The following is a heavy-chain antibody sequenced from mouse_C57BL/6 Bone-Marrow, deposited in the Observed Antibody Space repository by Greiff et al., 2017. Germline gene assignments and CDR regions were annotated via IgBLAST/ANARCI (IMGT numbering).Heavy chain of an antibody. CDR1: GFTFSSYT. J-gene: IGHJ1*03. CDR3: SRQVTTVLATKYFDV. Sequence: EVMLVESGGGLVKPGGSLKLSCAASGFTFSSYTLSWFRQTPAKRLQWVAAISGGGGNTSYPDSVKGRFTISRDNDKNILYLQMSSLRSEDTALYYCSRQVTTVLATKYFDVWGTGTTVTVSS. D-gene: IGHD1-1*01. CDR2: ISGGGGNT. V-gene: IGHV5-9*01.